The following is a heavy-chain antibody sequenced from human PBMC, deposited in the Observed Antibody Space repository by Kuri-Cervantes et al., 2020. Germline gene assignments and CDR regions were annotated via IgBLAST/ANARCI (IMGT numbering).Heavy chain of an antibody. CDR1: GFTFSSSW. CDR3: ARGGYYDSSGQDTDAFDI. Sequence: GGSLRLSCAASGFTFSSSWMHWVRQAPGKGLVWVSRINSDASSTRYADSVRGRFTISRDNAKNTLYLQMNSLRAEDTAVYYCARGGYYDSSGQDTDAFDIWGQGTMVTVSS. J-gene: IGHJ3*02. CDR2: INSDASST. V-gene: IGHV3-74*01. D-gene: IGHD3-22*01.